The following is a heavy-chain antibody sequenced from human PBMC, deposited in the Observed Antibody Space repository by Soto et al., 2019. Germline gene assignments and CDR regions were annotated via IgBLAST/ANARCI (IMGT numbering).Heavy chain of an antibody. CDR3: AKDRSPWNYLFDY. Sequence: PWGSLRLSCAASGFTFSSYAMSLVRQAPGKGLEWVSAISGSGGSTYYADSVKGRFTISRDNSKNTLYLQMNSLRAEDTAVYYCAKDRSPWNYLFDYWGQGTLVTVSS. D-gene: IGHD1-7*01. J-gene: IGHJ4*02. CDR1: GFTFSSYA. CDR2: ISGSGGST. V-gene: IGHV3-23*01.